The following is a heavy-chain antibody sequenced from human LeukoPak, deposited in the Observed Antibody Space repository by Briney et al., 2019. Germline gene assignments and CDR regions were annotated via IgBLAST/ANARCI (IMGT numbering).Heavy chain of an antibody. CDR1: GGSISSGDYY. V-gene: IGHV4-30-4*08. J-gene: IGHJ3*02. CDR3: ARVGFGLIIPPYAFDI. CDR2: IYYSGST. D-gene: IGHD3/OR15-3a*01. Sequence: PSXXLSLTCTVSGGSISSGDYYWSWIRQPPGKGLEWIGYIYYSGSTYYNPSLKSRITISVDTSKNQFSLKLTSVTAADTAVYYCARVGFGLIIPPYAFDIWGQGTMVTVSS.